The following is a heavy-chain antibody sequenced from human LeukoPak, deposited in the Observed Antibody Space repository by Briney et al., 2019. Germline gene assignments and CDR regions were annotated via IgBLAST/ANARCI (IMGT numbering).Heavy chain of an antibody. D-gene: IGHD2-2*01. CDR2: IYTSGST. CDR3: ARSSKPRYCSSTSCYYYGMDV. J-gene: IGHJ6*02. CDR1: GGSISSGSYY. V-gene: IGHV4-61*02. Sequence: PSQTLSFTCTVSGGSISSGSYYGSWIRQPAGKGLEWIGRIYTSGSTNYNPSLKSRVTISVDSSKNQFSLKLSSVTAADTAVYYCARSSKPRYCSSTSCYYYGMDVWGQGTTVTVSS.